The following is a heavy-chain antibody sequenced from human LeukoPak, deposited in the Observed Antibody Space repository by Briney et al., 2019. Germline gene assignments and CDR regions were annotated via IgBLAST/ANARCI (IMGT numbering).Heavy chain of an antibody. CDR1: GFIISSYG. Sequence: GGSVRLSCAASGFIISSYGMHWVRQAPGKGLEWVAFIRYDGSNKYYVDSVKGRFTISRDNSKNTLYLQMNSLRAEDTAVYYCAKDNGAYDYYFDYWGQGTLVTVSS. CDR2: IRYDGSNK. D-gene: IGHD4/OR15-4a*01. V-gene: IGHV3-30*02. J-gene: IGHJ4*02. CDR3: AKDNGAYDYYFDY.